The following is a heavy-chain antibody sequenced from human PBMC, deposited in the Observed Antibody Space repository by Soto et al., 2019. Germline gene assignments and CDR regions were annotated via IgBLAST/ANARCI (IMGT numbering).Heavy chain of an antibody. J-gene: IGHJ4*02. Sequence: EVQLLESGGGLVQPGGSLRLSCAASGFTFSSYAMSWVRQAPGKGLEWVSAISGSGGSTYYADSVKGRFTISRDNYKNTLYLQMNSLRAEDTAVYYCAKDLEYSSGWYDYYFDYWGQGTLVTVSS. CDR2: ISGSGGST. CDR3: AKDLEYSSGWYDYYFDY. CDR1: GFTFSSYA. V-gene: IGHV3-23*01. D-gene: IGHD6-19*01.